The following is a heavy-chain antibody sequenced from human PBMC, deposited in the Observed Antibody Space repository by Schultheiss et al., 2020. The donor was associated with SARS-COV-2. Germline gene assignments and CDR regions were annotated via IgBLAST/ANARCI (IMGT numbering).Heavy chain of an antibody. J-gene: IGHJ4*02. CDR3: ARDRGYSSVGFDY. V-gene: IGHV3-33*01. CDR1: GFTFSSYG. D-gene: IGHD5-18*01. Sequence: GGSLRLSCTASGFTFSSYGMHWVRQAPGKGLEWVAVIWYDGSNKYYADSVKGRFTISRDNSKNTLYLQMNSLRAEDTAVYYCARDRGYSSVGFDYWGQGTLVTVSS. CDR2: IWYDGSNK.